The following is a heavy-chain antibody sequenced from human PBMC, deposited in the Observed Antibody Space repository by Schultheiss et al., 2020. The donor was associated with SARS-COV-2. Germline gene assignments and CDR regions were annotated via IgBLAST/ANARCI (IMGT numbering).Heavy chain of an antibody. D-gene: IGHD3-10*01. J-gene: IGHJ4*02. CDR1: GFTFSSYG. CDR3: AKDLARILVRGVILDY. Sequence: SLRLSCAASGFTFSSYGMHWVRQAPGKGLEWVAVIWYDGSNKYYADSVKGRFIISRDNSKNTLSLQINSLRAEDTAVYYCAKDLARILVRGVILDYWGQGTLVTVSS. CDR2: IWYDGSNK. V-gene: IGHV3-33*06.